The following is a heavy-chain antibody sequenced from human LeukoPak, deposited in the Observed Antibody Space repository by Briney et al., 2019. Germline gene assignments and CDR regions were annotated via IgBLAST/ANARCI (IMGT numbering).Heavy chain of an antibody. CDR3: ARAYGLRDGYNYVNLFVY. D-gene: IGHD5-24*01. J-gene: IGHJ4*02. CDR2: IIPIFGTA. CDR1: GGTFSSYA. V-gene: IGHV1-69*05. Sequence: SVKVSCKASGGTFSSYAISWVRQAPGQGLEWMGRIIPIFGTANYAQKFQGRVTITTDESTSTAYMELSSLRSEDTAVYYCARAYGLRDGYNYVNLFVYWGQGTLVTVSS.